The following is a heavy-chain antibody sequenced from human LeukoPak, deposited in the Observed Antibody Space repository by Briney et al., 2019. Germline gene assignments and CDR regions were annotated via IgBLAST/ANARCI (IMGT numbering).Heavy chain of an antibody. CDR1: GGSISNYY. J-gene: IGHJ4*02. V-gene: IGHV4-59*01. CDR3: ASSHPLGSNNDYYTPFDY. CDR2: LYYSGDT. Sequence: SETLSLTCSVSGGSISNYYWSWIRQPPGKGLEWIGYLYYSGDTNYNPSLKSRVTISVDTSKDQFSLSLSSVTAADTAVYYCASSHPLGSNNDYYTPFDYWGLGTLVTVSS. D-gene: IGHD3-3*01.